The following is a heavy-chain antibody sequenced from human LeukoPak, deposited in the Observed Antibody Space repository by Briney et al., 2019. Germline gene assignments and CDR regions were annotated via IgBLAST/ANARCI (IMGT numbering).Heavy chain of an antibody. J-gene: IGHJ5*02. CDR2: ITRPGSST. CDR3: AKDVGGRLGP. CDR1: GFTFDDYA. Sequence: PGRSLRLSCAASGFTFDDYAMHWVRQAPGKGLEWVSTITRPGSSTYYSDSVKGRFTISRDSARNTLFLQMNGLRLDDSAIYYCAKDVGGRLGPWGQGALDTVSS. D-gene: IGHD1-26*01. V-gene: IGHV3-9*01.